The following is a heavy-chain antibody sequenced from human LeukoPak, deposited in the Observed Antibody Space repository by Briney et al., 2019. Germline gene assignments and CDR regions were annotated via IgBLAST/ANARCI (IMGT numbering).Heavy chain of an antibody. J-gene: IGHJ6*02. V-gene: IGHV4-34*01. CDR1: GGSFSGYY. CDR2: INHSGST. D-gene: IGHD2-15*01. CDR3: ARDRGSLYGMDV. Sequence: SETLSLTCAVYGGSFSGYYWSWIRQPPGKGLEWIGEINHSGSTNYNPSLKSRVTISVDTSKNQFSLKLSSVTAADTAVYYCARDRGSLYGMDVWGQGTTVTVSS.